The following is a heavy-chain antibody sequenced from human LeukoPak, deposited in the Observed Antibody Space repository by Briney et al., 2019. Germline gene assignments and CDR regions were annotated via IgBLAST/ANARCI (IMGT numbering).Heavy chain of an antibody. CDR2: INWNGGST. D-gene: IGHD2-2*01. CDR3: AREGPPDIVVVPAAVDY. V-gene: IGHV3-20*04. Sequence: GGSMRLSCAASGFTFDDYGMSWVRQAPGKGLEWVSGINWNGGSTGYADSVKGRFTISRDNAKNSLYLQMNCLRAEDTALYYCAREGPPDIVVVPAAVDYWGQGTLVTVSS. J-gene: IGHJ4*02. CDR1: GFTFDDYG.